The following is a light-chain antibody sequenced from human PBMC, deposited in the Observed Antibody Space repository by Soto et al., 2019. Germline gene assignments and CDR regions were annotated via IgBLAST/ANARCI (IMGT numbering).Light chain of an antibody. CDR3: QSYDSSLSGYV. Sequence: QSVLTQPPSGSGAPGQRVTISCTGSSSNIGADYDVHWYQQLPGTAPKLLIYGNTNRPSGVPDRFSGSKSGTSASLAITGLQAEDEADYYCQSYDSSLSGYVFGTGTKLTVL. CDR1: SSNIGADYD. V-gene: IGLV1-40*01. CDR2: GNT. J-gene: IGLJ1*01.